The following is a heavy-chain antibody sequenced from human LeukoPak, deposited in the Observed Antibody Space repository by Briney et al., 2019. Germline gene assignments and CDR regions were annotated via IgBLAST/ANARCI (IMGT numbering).Heavy chain of an antibody. CDR2: IYTSGNT. Sequence: PSETLSLTCTVSGGSISSYYWSWIRQPAGKGLEWIGRIYTSGNTYYNPSLKSRVTISVDTSKNQFSLKLNSVTAADTAVYYCARQYNSGYGLPFDYWGQGTLVTVSS. CDR3: ARQYNSGYGLPFDY. D-gene: IGHD5-12*01. CDR1: GGSISSYY. J-gene: IGHJ4*02. V-gene: IGHV4-4*07.